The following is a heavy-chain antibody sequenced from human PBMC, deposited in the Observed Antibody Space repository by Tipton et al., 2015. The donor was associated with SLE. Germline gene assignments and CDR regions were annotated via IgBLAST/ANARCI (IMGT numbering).Heavy chain of an antibody. D-gene: IGHD6-13*01. CDR3: ARIKKVAYSSSWYWSDY. V-gene: IGHV3-11*06. CDR2: ISGGSSYT. Sequence: GSLRLSCAASGFSLSDYYMNWIRQAPGKGLEWVSHISGGSSYTNYADSVKGRFTISRDNAKNSLYLQMNSLRAEDTAVYYCARIKKVAYSSSWYWSDYWGQGTLVTVSS. J-gene: IGHJ4*02. CDR1: GFSLSDYY.